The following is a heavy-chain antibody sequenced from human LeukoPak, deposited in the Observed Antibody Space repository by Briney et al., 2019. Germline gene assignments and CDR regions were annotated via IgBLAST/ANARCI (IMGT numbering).Heavy chain of an antibody. CDR2: ISYDGSNK. V-gene: IGHV3-30*04. Sequence: GGSLRLSCAASGFTFSSYAMHWVRQAPGKGLEWVAVISYDGSNKYYADSVKGRFTISRDNSKNTLYLQMNSLRAEDTAVYYCARDVQGVLWFGDQHVGAFDIWGQGTMVTVSS. CDR3: ARDVQGVLWFGDQHVGAFDI. D-gene: IGHD3-10*01. J-gene: IGHJ3*02. CDR1: GFTFSSYA.